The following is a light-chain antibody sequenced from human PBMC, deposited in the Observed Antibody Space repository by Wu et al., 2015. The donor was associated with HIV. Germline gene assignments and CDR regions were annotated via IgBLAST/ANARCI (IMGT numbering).Light chain of an antibody. CDR3: QQYGSSPTWT. CDR1: QSVSANH. J-gene: IGKJ1*01. Sequence: ETVLTQSPGTLSLSLGERATLSCRASQSVSANHLVWYQHRPGQAPRLLIYGASNRATGIPDRFSGSGSGTDFTLTISRLQPEDFAVYYCQQYGSSPTWTFGQGTKVEIK. V-gene: IGKV3-20*01. CDR2: GAS.